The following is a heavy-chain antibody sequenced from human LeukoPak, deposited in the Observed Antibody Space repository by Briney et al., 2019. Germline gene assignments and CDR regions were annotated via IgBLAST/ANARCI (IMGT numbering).Heavy chain of an antibody. D-gene: IGHD3-3*01. CDR3: ARDRHYYDFWSGYCPRAEFDP. Sequence: ASVKVSCKASGYTFTGYYMHWVRQAPGQGLEWMGWINPNSGGTNYAQKFQGRVTMTRDTSISTAYMELSRLRSDDTAVYYCARDRHYYDFWSGYCPRAEFDPWGQGTLVTVSS. CDR2: INPNSGGT. J-gene: IGHJ5*02. CDR1: GYTFTGYY. V-gene: IGHV1-2*02.